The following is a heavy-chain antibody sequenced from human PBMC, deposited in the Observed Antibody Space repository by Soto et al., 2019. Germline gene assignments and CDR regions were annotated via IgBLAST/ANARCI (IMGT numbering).Heavy chain of an antibody. CDR3: ARDIVVVVAATDHDAFDI. D-gene: IGHD2-15*01. CDR1: GYTFTGYY. V-gene: IGHV1-69*13. CDR2: IIPIFGTA. Sequence: SVKVSCKASGYTFTGYYMHWVRQAPGQGLEWMGGIIPIFGTANYAQKFQGRVTITADESTSTAYMELSSLRSEDTAVYYCARDIVVVVAATDHDAFDIWGQGTMVTVSS. J-gene: IGHJ3*02.